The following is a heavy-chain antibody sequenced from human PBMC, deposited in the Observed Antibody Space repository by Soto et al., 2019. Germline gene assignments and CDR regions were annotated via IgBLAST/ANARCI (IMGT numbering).Heavy chain of an antibody. D-gene: IGHD3-3*02. Sequence: GGSLRLSCATSGFTFSDFYMSWVRQAPGKGPEWVSYISDDGYTIYYADSVKGRFTISRDNAENSLYLQMNNLRAEDTAVYYCAKTLSQFSSSYIDYWAQGTLVTVSS. CDR3: AKTLSQFSSSYIDY. V-gene: IGHV3-11*01. J-gene: IGHJ4*02. CDR1: GFTFSDFY. CDR2: ISDDGYTI.